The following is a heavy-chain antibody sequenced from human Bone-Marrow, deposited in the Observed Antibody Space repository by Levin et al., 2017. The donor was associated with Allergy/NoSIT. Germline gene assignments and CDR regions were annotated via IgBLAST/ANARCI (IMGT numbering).Heavy chain of an antibody. CDR2: ISPATSTI. Sequence: LSLTCAASGFPFSDYYMGWVRPSPGKGLEWVSYISPATSTIVYADSVKGRFTISRDNAKNSLFLQITSLRAEDTAVYYCATYFRDYYYFGSWGQGTLVTVSS. J-gene: IGHJ4*02. CDR3: ATYFRDYYYFGS. D-gene: IGHD4-17*01. V-gene: IGHV3-11*01. CDR1: GFPFSDYY.